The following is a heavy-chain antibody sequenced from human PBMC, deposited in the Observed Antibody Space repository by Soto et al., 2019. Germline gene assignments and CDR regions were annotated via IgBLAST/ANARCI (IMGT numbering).Heavy chain of an antibody. CDR2: IIPIFGTA. V-gene: IGHV1-69*13. CDR3: ARGPVEMATIGY. Sequence: SVKVSCEASGGTFSSYAISWVRQAPGQGLEWMGGIIPIFGTANYAQKFQGRVTITADESTSTAYMELSSLRSEDTAVYYCARGPVEMATIGYWGQGSLMTV. J-gene: IGHJ4*02. D-gene: IGHD5-12*01. CDR1: GGTFSSYA.